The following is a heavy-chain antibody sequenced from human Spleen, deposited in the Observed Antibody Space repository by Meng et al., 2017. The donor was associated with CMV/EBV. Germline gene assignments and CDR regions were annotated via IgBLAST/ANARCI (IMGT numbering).Heavy chain of an antibody. CDR1: GGSFSDYY. CDR2: INHSGGT. Sequence: GSLRLSCAVYGGSFSDYYWTWIRQPPGKGLEWIGEINHSGGTNYNPSLSSRVTISVDTSKNQFSLKLSSVTAADTAVYYCARGVGADFQHWGQGTLVTVSS. D-gene: IGHD1-26*01. CDR3: ARGVGADFQH. V-gene: IGHV4-34*01. J-gene: IGHJ1*01.